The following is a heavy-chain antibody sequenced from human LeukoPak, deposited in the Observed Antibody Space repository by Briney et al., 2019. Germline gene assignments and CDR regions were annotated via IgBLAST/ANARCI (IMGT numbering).Heavy chain of an antibody. CDR1: GFTFSNHA. CDR2: ISGNSGSL. Sequence: PGGSLRLSCAASGFTFSNHAMSWVRQAPGKGLEWVSSISGNSGSLRYADSVKGRFTISRDNSKNTLYLQMNSLRAEDTAVYYCAREDRYSSGWYYFDYWGQGTLVTVSS. CDR3: AREDRYSSGWYYFDY. V-gene: IGHV3-23*01. D-gene: IGHD6-19*01. J-gene: IGHJ4*02.